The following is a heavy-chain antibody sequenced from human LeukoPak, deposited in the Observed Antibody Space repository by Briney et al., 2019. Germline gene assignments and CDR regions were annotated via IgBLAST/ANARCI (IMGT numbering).Heavy chain of an antibody. V-gene: IGHV4-59*08. D-gene: IGHD3-3*01. CDR2: IYYSGST. CDR3: ARHEEKLRFFSRAPRRTNWFDP. J-gene: IGHJ5*02. Sequence: SETLSLTCTVSGGSISSYYWSWIRQPPVKGLEWIGYIYYSGSTNYNPSLKSRVTISVDTSKNQFSLKLSSVTAADTAVYYCARHEEKLRFFSRAPRRTNWFDPWGQGTLVTVSS. CDR1: GGSISSYY.